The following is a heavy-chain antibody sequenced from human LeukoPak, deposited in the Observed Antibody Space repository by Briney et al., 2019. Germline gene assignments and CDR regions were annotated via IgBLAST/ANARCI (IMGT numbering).Heavy chain of an antibody. V-gene: IGHV4-39*07. CDR1: GGSISRSQYY. J-gene: IGHJ4*02. D-gene: IGHD3-9*01. CDR2: IYYSGNT. CDR3: ARSKDILTGYCFDY. Sequence: SETLSLTCSVSGGSISRSQYYWGWIRQPPEKGLEWIGTIYYSGNTFYNPSLKSRLTISVDTSKNQFSLKLSSVTAADTAVYYCARSKDILTGYCFDYWGQGTLVTVSS.